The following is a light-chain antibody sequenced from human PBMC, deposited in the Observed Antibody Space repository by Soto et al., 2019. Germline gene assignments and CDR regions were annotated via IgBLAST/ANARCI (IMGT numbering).Light chain of an antibody. CDR3: QQSSSTPQT. CDR2: GAS. Sequence: DVRMTQSPSSLSASVGDTITITCRASRTINTYLNWFQQKPGEPPRLLIYGASTLHDGVPSRFSGSGSGAEFTLAISSLQPEDFATYYCQQSSSTPQTFGGGTKVDIK. J-gene: IGKJ4*01. V-gene: IGKV1-39*01. CDR1: RTINTY.